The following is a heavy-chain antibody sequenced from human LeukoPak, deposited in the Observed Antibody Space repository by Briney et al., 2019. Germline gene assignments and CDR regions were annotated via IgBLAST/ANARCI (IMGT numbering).Heavy chain of an antibody. Sequence: GESLKISCKGSRYSFTSYWIGWVRQMPGKGLEWMGIVYPGDSDTRYSPSFQGQVTISADKSISTAYLQWSSLKASDTAMYYCARSYQLLDGYNWFDPWGQGTLVTVSS. CDR3: ARSYQLLDGYNWFDP. D-gene: IGHD2-2*01. CDR2: VYPGDSDT. J-gene: IGHJ5*02. V-gene: IGHV5-51*01. CDR1: RYSFTSYW.